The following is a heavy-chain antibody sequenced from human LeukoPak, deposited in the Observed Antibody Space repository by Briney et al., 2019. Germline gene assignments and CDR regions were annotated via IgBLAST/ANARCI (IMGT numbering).Heavy chain of an antibody. Sequence: GGSLRLSCAASGFTFSSYAMSWVRQAPGKGLEWVSAISGSGGSTYYADSVKGRFTISRDNSENTLYLQMNSLRAEDTAVYYCAKAVGYSYDLDAFDIWGQGTMVTVSS. CDR3: AKAVGYSYDLDAFDI. CDR1: GFTFSSYA. J-gene: IGHJ3*02. D-gene: IGHD5-18*01. V-gene: IGHV3-23*01. CDR2: ISGSGGST.